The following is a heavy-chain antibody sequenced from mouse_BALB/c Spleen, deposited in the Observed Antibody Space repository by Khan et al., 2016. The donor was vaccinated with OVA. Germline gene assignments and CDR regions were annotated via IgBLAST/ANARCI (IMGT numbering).Heavy chain of an antibody. V-gene: IGHV1-77*01. D-gene: IGHD1-2*01. CDR3: ARRNYFGYTFAY. Sequence: QVQLQPSGTELARPGASVKLSCKASGYTFTAYYINWVKQRTGQGLEWIGEISPGSGDTYYNEKFKGKATLTADKSSPTAYMQLSSLTSEASAVYFCARRNYFGYTFAYWGQGTLVTVSA. CDR1: GYTFTAYY. J-gene: IGHJ3*01. CDR2: ISPGSGDT.